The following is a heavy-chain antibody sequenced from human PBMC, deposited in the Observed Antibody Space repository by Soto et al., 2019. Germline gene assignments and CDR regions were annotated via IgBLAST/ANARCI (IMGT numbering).Heavy chain of an antibody. CDR3: ARGDGRRYYFDY. CDR1: GFTFSSYA. Sequence: QVQLVESGGGVVQPGRSLRLSCAASGFTFSSYAMHWVRQAPGKGLEWVAVISYDGSNKYYADSVKGRFTISRDNSKNTLYLQMNSLRAEDTAVYYCARGDGRRYYFDYWGQGTLVTVSS. CDR2: ISYDGSNK. J-gene: IGHJ4*02. V-gene: IGHV3-30-3*01.